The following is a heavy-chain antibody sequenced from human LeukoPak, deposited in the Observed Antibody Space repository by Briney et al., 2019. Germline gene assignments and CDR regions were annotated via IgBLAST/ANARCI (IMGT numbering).Heavy chain of an antibody. CDR1: GYTFTSYD. CDR2: MNPNSGNT. J-gene: IGHJ3*02. V-gene: IGHV1-8*01. CDR3: ARRRNYYYDSSGYYDAFDI. Sequence: ASVKVSCKASGYTFTSYDINWVRQATGQGLEWMGWMNPNSGNTGYAQKFQGRVTKTRNTSISTAYMELSSLRSEDTAVYYCARRRNYYYDSSGYYDAFDIWGQGTMVTVSS. D-gene: IGHD3-22*01.